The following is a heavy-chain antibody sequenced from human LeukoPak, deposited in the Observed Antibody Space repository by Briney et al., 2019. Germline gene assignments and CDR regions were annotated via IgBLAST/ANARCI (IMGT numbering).Heavy chain of an antibody. V-gene: IGHV3-23*01. D-gene: IGHD3-10*01. CDR3: PQDPGLWFGERGDWFDS. Sequence: ASLRLPCAATEVTFSSYDMSWFRQAPGKGLEWGSAISGIGGSTYYADSVKGRFTIYTDNYKTKLYLTMNRLSAAATAVYSSPQDPGLWFGERGDWFDSWGQGTLVTVSS. CDR1: EVTFSSYD. J-gene: IGHJ5*01. CDR2: ISGIGGST.